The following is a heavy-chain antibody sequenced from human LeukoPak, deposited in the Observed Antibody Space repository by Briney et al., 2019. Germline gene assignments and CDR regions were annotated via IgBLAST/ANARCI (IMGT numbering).Heavy chain of an antibody. V-gene: IGHV3-33*01. CDR1: GFTFSSYG. CDR2: IGYDGSKK. Sequence: PGGSLRLSCAAAGFTFSSYGMNWVRQAPGKGREWVAVIGYDGSKKYYADPVKGRFTISRDNSKNTLYLQMNSLRAEDTAVYYCARGKYFDWSPIDYWGQGILVVVSP. J-gene: IGHJ4*02. CDR3: ARGKYFDWSPIDY. D-gene: IGHD3-9*01.